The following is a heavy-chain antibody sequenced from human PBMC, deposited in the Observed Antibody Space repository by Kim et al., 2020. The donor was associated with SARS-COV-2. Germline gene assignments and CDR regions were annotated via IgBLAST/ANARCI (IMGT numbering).Heavy chain of an antibody. CDR1: GFTFDDYA. J-gene: IGHJ2*01. CDR2: ISWNSGSI. D-gene: IGHD3-10*01. CDR3: AKEAYYYGSGSIWYFDL. V-gene: IGHV3-9*01. Sequence: GGSLRLSCAASGFTFDDYAMHWVRQAPGKGLEWVSGISWNSGSIGYADSVKGRFTISRDNAKNSLYLQMNSLRAEDTALYYCAKEAYYYGSGSIWYFDLWGRGTLVTVSS.